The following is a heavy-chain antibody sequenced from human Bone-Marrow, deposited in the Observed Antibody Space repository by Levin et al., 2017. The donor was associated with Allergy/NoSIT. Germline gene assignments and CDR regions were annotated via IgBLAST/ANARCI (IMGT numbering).Heavy chain of an antibody. CDR2: TNPDGSEQ. J-gene: IGHJ4*02. D-gene: IGHD6-6*01. CDR1: GLTFSNHW. Sequence: ETLSLTCAAYGLTFSNHWMSWVRQSPRKGLEWVGNTNPDGSEQYYVDSVRGRFIISRDNVKSSLYLQMDSLRVDDTAVYYCVRDVAARRGDYWGLGTRVTVSS. V-gene: IGHV3-7*01. CDR3: VRDVAARRGDY.